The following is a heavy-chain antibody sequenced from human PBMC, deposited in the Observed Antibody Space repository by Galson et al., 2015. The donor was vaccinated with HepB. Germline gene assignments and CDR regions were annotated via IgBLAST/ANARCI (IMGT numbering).Heavy chain of an antibody. CDR1: GSTFSGSA. V-gene: IGHV3-73*01. D-gene: IGHD4-23*01. CDR2: IRSKANSYAT. CDR3: TRREDYGGNNFDY. J-gene: IGHJ4*02. Sequence: SLRLSCAASGSTFSGSAMHWVRQASGKGLEWVGRIRSKANSYATAYAASVKGRFTISRDDSKNTAYLQMNSLKTEDTAVYYCTRREDYGGNNFDYWGQGTLVTVSS.